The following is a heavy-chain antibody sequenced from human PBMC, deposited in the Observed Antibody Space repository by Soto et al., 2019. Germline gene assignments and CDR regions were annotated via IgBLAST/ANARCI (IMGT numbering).Heavy chain of an antibody. CDR3: ARLDYYGSGSYFREAIDP. Sequence: LGESLKISCNGSGYSFTSYWISWVRQMPGKGLEWMGRIDPSDSYTNYSPSFQGHVTISADKSISTAYLQWSSLKASDTAMYYCARLDYYGSGSYFREAIDPWGQGTLVTVSS. CDR1: GYSFTSYW. J-gene: IGHJ5*02. D-gene: IGHD3-10*01. CDR2: IDPSDSYT. V-gene: IGHV5-10-1*01.